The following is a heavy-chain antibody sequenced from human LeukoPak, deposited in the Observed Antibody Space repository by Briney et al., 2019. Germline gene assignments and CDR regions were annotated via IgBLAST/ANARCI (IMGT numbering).Heavy chain of an antibody. J-gene: IGHJ5*02. CDR2: IIPIFGTA. D-gene: IGHD3-3*01. CDR3: ARDVPQTDFWSGYYTAWFDP. V-gene: IGHV1-69*06. Sequence: ASVKVSCKASGGTFSSYAISWVRQAPGQGLEWMGGIIPIFGTANYAQKFQGRVTITADKSTSTAYMELSSLRSEDTAVYYCARDVPQTDFWSGYYTAWFDPWGQGTLVTVSS. CDR1: GGTFSSYA.